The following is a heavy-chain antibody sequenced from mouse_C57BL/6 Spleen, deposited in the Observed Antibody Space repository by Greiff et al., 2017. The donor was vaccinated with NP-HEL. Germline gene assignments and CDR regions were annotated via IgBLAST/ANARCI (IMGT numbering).Heavy chain of an antibody. J-gene: IGHJ3*01. V-gene: IGHV10-1*01. CDR2: IRSKSNNYAT. CDR1: GFSFNTYA. D-gene: IGHD2-4*01. CDR3: VRQAYDYDEGAWFAY. Sequence: EVKLVESGGGLVQPKGSLKLSCAASGFSFNTYAMNWVRQAPGKGLEWVARIRSKSNNYATYYADSVKDRFTISRDDSESMLYLQMNNLKTEDTAMYYCVRQAYDYDEGAWFAYWGQGTLVTVSA.